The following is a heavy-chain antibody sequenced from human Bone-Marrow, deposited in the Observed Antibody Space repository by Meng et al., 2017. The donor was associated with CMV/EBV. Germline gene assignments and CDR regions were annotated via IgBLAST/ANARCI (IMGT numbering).Heavy chain of an antibody. CDR2: IYYSGST. D-gene: IGHD2-2*01. J-gene: IGHJ4*02. CDR3: ATSLGYCSSTSCYPHQYFDY. CDR1: SGRYY. Sequence: SGRYYWSCIRQPPGKGLAWIGYIYYSGSTNYNPSLKSRVTISVDTSKTQFSLKLSSVTAADTAVYYCATSLGYCSSTSCYPHQYFDYWGRGTLVTVSS. V-gene: IGHV4-61*01.